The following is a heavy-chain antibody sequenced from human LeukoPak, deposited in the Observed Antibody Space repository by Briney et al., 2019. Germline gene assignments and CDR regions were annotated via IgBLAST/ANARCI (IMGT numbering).Heavy chain of an antibody. Sequence: PSETLSLTCTVSGGSISSYYWSWIRQPPRKGLEWIGYIYYSGSTNYNPSLKSRVTISVDTSKNQFSLKLSSVTAADTAVYYCARAYCSGGSCSDFDYWGQGTLVTVSS. CDR1: GGSISSYY. CDR2: IYYSGST. D-gene: IGHD2-15*01. V-gene: IGHV4-59*01. CDR3: ARAYCSGGSCSDFDY. J-gene: IGHJ4*02.